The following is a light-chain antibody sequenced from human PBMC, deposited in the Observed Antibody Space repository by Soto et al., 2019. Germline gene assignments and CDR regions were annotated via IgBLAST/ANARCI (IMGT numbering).Light chain of an antibody. CDR1: QSVGGTF. V-gene: IGKV3-20*01. CDR2: GAS. J-gene: IGKJ1*01. Sequence: EIVLTQSPGTLSSSPGEGATLSCRASQSVGGTFLAWYQQKGGQAPRLLIHGASNRATGIPDRFSGSGSGTDFTLTISRLEPEDFAVYYCQQYGGSPRTFGQGTKVGIK. CDR3: QQYGGSPRT.